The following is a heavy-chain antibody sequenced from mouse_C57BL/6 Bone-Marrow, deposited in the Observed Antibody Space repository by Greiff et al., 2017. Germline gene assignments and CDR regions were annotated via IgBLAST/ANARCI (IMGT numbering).Heavy chain of an antibody. CDR3: ARAYDYVYYGNYFDY. D-gene: IGHD2-1*01. CDR2: IHPNSGST. V-gene: IGHV1-64*01. J-gene: IGHJ2*01. CDR1: GYTFTSYW. Sequence: QVQLQQPGAELVKPGASVKLSCKASGYTFTSYWMHRVKQRPGQGLEWIGMIHPNSGSTNYNEKFKSKATLTVDKSSSTAYMQLSSLTSEDSAVYYCARAYDYVYYGNYFDYWGQGTTLTVSS.